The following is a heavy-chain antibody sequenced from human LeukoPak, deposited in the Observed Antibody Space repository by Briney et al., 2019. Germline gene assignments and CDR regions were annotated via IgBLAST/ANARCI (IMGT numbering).Heavy chain of an antibody. D-gene: IGHD5-18*01. CDR2: IYYSGST. CDR1: GGSISSSSYY. J-gene: IGHJ4*02. Sequence: NASETLSLTCTVSGGSISSSSYYWGWIRQPPGKGLEWIGSIYYSGSTYYNPSLKSRVTISVDTSKNQFSLKLSSVTAADTAVYYCARESAPETAKVTVFDYWGQGTLVTVSS. CDR3: ARESAPETAKVTVFDY. V-gene: IGHV4-39*07.